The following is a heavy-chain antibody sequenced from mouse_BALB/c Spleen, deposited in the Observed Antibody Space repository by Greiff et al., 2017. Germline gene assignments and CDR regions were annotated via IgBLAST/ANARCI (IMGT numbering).Heavy chain of an antibody. CDR2: INSNGGST. V-gene: IGHV5-6-3*01. CDR3: ARGGYGYDPYLYFDV. Sequence: EVKLVESGGGLVQPGGSLKLSCAASGFTFSSYGMSWVRQTPDKRLELVATINSNGGSTYYPDSVKGRFTISRDNAKNTLYLQMSSLKSEDTAMYYCARGGYGYDPYLYFDVWGAGTTVTVSS. CDR1: GFTFSSYG. D-gene: IGHD2-2*01. J-gene: IGHJ1*01.